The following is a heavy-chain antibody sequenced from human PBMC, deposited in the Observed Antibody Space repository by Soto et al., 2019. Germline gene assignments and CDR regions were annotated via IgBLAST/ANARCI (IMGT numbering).Heavy chain of an antibody. J-gene: IGHJ6*02. Sequence: GAAVKVSCKASGCTFTSYGISWVRQPPGQGLERMGWISAYNGNTNYAQKLQGRVTMTTDTSTSTAYMELRSLRSDDTAVYYCARVDPRVTIFGVVTGTRHYYGMDVWGQGTTVTVSS. D-gene: IGHD3-3*01. CDR3: ARVDPRVTIFGVVTGTRHYYGMDV. CDR1: GCTFTSYG. CDR2: ISAYNGNT. V-gene: IGHV1-18*01.